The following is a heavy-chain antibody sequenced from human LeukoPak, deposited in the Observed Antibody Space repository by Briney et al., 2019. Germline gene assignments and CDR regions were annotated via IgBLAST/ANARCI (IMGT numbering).Heavy chain of an antibody. CDR1: GFTFSSYA. CDR2: TRGSGGRT. V-gene: IGHV3-23*01. D-gene: IGHD3-3*01. J-gene: IGHJ4*02. CDR3: ARAGYYDFWSGYSIHFDY. Sequence: PGASLRLSCVASGFTFSSYAINWVRQAPGKGLEWVSGTRGSGGRTYYADSVRGRFTISRENSKNTLYLQMNSLRAEDTAVYYCARAGYYDFWSGYSIHFDYWGQGTLVTVSS.